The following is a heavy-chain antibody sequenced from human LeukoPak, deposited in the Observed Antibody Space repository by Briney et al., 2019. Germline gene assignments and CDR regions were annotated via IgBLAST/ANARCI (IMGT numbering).Heavy chain of an antibody. Sequence: SETLSLTCTVSGGSISSSSYYWGWIRQPPGKGLEWIGSIYYSGSTYYNPSLKSRVTISVDTSKNDFSLRLSSVTAADTAVYYCARDTTHYDSSGSHDYWGQGTLVTVSS. CDR3: ARDTTHYDSSGSHDY. V-gene: IGHV4-39*02. CDR1: GGSISSSSYY. D-gene: IGHD3-22*01. J-gene: IGHJ4*02. CDR2: IYYSGST.